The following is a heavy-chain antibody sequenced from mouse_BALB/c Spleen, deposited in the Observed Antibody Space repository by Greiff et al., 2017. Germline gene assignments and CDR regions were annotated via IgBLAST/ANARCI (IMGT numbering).Heavy chain of an antibody. V-gene: IGHV5-9-3*01. J-gene: IGHJ2*01. CDR2: ISSGGSYT. CDR1: GFTFSSYA. D-gene: IGHD1-1*01. CDR3: ARRPTVVATDYFDY. Sequence: EVHLVESGGGLVKPGGSLKLSCAASGFTFSSYAMSWVRQTPEKRLEWVATISSGGSYTYYPDSVKGRFTISRDNAKNTLYLQMSSLRSEDTAMYYCARRPTVVATDYFDYWGQGTTLTVSS.